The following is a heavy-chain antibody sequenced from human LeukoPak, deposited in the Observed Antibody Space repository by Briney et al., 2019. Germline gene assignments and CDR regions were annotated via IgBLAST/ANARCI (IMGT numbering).Heavy chain of an antibody. CDR3: AHRASRFLEWLD. D-gene: IGHD3-3*01. V-gene: IGHV2-5*02. CDR1: GFSLSSFGVG. Sequence: SGPSLVKPTQTLTLTCTFSGFSLSSFGVGVGWIRQPPGQALEWLALIYWDDDKRYSPSLKSRLTITKDTSKNQVVLTMTNMDPVDTATYYCAHRASRFLEWLDWGQGTLVTVSS. CDR2: IYWDDDK. J-gene: IGHJ4*02.